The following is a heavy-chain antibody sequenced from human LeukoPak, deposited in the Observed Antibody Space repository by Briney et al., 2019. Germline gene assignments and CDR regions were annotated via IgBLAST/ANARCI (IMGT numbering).Heavy chain of an antibody. J-gene: IGHJ4*02. V-gene: IGHV3-30*02. CDR2: IRHGGGDK. D-gene: IGHD5-18*01. CDR1: GFTFSDYA. CDR3: AKDGGDSYGHELFDY. Sequence: GGSLRLSCATSGFTFSDYAMHWVRQAPGKGLDWVAFIRHGGGDKSYADSVKGRFTIPRDNSQNTLYLQMNSLRDEDTAVYYCAKDGGDSYGHELFDYRGQGTLVTVS.